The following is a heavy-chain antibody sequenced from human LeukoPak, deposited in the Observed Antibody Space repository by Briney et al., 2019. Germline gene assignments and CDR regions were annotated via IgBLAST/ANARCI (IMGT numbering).Heavy chain of an antibody. CDR1: GFTFSDFY. CDR3: ARGQYYDFWSGYYLDY. Sequence: GGSLRLSCAASGFTFSDFYMSWIRQAPGKGLEWVSYISRSGSAIYYADSVKGRFTISRDNSKNTLYLQMNSLRAEDTAVYYCARGQYYDFWSGYYLDYWGQGTLVTVSS. J-gene: IGHJ4*02. V-gene: IGHV3-11*04. D-gene: IGHD3-3*01. CDR2: ISRSGSAI.